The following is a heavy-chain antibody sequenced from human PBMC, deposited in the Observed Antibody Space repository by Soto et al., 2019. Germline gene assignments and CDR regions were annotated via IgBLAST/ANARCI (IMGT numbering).Heavy chain of an antibody. D-gene: IGHD2-2*01. CDR3: ARARYQLLHPYYYGMDV. Sequence: SETLSLTCTVSGGSVSSYYWSWIRQPPGKGLEWIGYIHYSGSTKSNPSLKSRVTISVDTSRNQVSLKLSSVTAADSAVYFCARARYQLLHPYYYGMDVWGQGTTVTVSS. CDR2: IHYSGST. J-gene: IGHJ6*02. V-gene: IGHV4-59*02. CDR1: GGSVSSYY.